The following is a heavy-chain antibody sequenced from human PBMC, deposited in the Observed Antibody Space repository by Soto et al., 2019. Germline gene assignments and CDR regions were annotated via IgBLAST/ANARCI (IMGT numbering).Heavy chain of an antibody. D-gene: IGHD3-9*01. V-gene: IGHV3-30-3*01. CDR2: ISDDGSNK. Sequence: GGSLRLSCAASGFTFRSYVMHWVRQAPDKGLEWVAVISDDGSNKYYADSVKGRFTISRDNSKYTLYLQMNSLRTEDTAVYYCARVPRLTLNWFDPWGQGTLVTVSS. CDR3: ARVPRLTLNWFDP. J-gene: IGHJ5*02. CDR1: GFTFRSYV.